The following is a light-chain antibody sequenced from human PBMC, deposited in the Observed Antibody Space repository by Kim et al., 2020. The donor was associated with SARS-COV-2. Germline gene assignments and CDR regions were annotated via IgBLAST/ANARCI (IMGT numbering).Light chain of an antibody. CDR2: YNS. CDR3: QVWGKTTAHSV. CDR1: NIEDKS. V-gene: IGLV3-21*04. Sequence: APGETATITCAGDNIEDKSVHWYQQRPGQAPLLVIYYNSDRPSGIPERLSGSNSGNTATLTISRVEAGDEADYYCQVWGKTTAHSVFGGGTQLTVL. J-gene: IGLJ3*02.